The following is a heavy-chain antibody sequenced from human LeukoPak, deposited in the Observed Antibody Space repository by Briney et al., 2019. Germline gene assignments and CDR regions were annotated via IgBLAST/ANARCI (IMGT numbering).Heavy chain of an antibody. V-gene: IGHV4-39*07. CDR2: INHSGST. CDR3: ARRYDYVWGSHYTV. CDR1: GGSISSSSYY. J-gene: IGHJ3*01. Sequence: PSETLSLTCTVSGGSISSSSYYWGWIRQPPGKGLEWIGEINHSGSTNYNPSLKSRVTISVDTSKNQFSLKLSSVTAADTAVYYRARRYDYVWGSHYTVWGQGTMVTVSS. D-gene: IGHD3-16*01.